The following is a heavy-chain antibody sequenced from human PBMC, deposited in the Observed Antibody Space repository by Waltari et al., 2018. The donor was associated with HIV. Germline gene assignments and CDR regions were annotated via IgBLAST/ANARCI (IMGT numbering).Heavy chain of an antibody. Sequence: QVQLQESGPGLVKPSETLSLTCTVSGGSISSYYWSWIRQPPGKGLEWIGYIYYSGSTNYNPSLKSRVTISVDTSKNQFSLKLSSVTAADTAVYYCARYGRGGYYGMDVWGQGTTVTVSS. CDR3: ARYGRGGYYGMDV. CDR2: IYYSGST. V-gene: IGHV4-59*01. CDR1: GGSISSYY. D-gene: IGHD2-15*01. J-gene: IGHJ6*02.